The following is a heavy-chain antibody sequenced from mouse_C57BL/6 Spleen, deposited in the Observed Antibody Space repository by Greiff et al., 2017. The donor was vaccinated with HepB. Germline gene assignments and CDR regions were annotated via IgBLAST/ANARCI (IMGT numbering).Heavy chain of an antibody. V-gene: IGHV1-50*01. D-gene: IGHD1-1*02. CDR3: ARNGGTGGYYFDY. J-gene: IGHJ2*01. Sequence: VQLQQPGAELVKPGASVKLSCKASGYTFTSYWMQWVKQRPGQGLEWIGEIDPSDSYTNYNQKFKGKATLTVDTSSSTAYMQLSSLTSEDSAVYYCARNGGTGGYYFDYWGQGTTLTVSS. CDR2: IDPSDSYT. CDR1: GYTFTSYW.